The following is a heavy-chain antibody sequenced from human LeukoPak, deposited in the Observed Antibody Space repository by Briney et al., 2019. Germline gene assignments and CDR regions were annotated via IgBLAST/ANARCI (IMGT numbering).Heavy chain of an antibody. Sequence: GGSLRLSCAASGFTVSSNYMSWVRQAPGKGLEWVSVIYSCGSTYYADSVKGRFTISRDNSKSTLYLQMNSLRAEDTAVYYCASGSCGGCSSTSCYMDVWGKGTTVTVSS. CDR1: GFTVSSNY. CDR3: ASGSCGGCSSTSCYMDV. CDR2: IYSCGST. V-gene: IGHV3-53*05. J-gene: IGHJ6*04. D-gene: IGHD2-2*01.